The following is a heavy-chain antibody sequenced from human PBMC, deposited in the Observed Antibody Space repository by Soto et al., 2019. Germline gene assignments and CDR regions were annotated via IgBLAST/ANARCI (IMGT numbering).Heavy chain of an antibody. CDR1: GYTFTNYN. Sequence: ASVKVSCKASGYTFTNYNIHWMRQATGQGLEWMGWMNPNSGNTGYAQKFQGRVTLTRNTSMSTAYMELTSLRSEDTALYYCARGCGAVSGFDYWGQGTLVTVSS. CDR3: ARGCGAVSGFDY. CDR2: MNPNSGNT. D-gene: IGHD6-19*01. V-gene: IGHV1-8*01. J-gene: IGHJ4*02.